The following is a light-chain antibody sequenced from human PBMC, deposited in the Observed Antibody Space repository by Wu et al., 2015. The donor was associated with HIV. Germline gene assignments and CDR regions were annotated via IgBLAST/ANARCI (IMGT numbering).Light chain of an antibody. CDR3: QQYGTSPPWT. V-gene: IGKV3-20*01. CDR1: QAIGNNY. J-gene: IGKJ1*01. CDR2: GAS. Sequence: EGVLTQSPGTLSLSPGERATLFCRASQAIGNNYVAWYQQKPGQTPRLLIFGASIRATGIPDRFSGSGSGTDFSLTISRLEPEDFAVYYCQQYGTSPPWTFGQGTKVEMK.